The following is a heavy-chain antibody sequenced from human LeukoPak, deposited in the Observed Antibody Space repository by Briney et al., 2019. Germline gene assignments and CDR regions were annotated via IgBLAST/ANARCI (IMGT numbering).Heavy chain of an antibody. J-gene: IGHJ4*02. CDR2: FDPEDGET. Sequence: ASVKVSCKVSGYTLTELSMHWVRQAPGKGLEWMGGFDPEDGETIYAQKFQGRVTMTRNTSISTAYMELSSLRSEDTAVYYCARGTPRYDSSANLDYWGQGTLVTVSS. D-gene: IGHD3-22*01. CDR1: GYTLTELS. V-gene: IGHV1-24*01. CDR3: ARGTPRYDSSANLDY.